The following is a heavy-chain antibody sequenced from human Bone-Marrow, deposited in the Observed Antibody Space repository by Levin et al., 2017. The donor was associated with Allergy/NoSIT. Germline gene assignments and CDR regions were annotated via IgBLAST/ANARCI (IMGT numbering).Heavy chain of an antibody. CDR1: GFSFGTYS. J-gene: IGHJ4*02. Sequence: GESLKISCEGSGFSFGTYSLHWVRQAPGKGLEWVAIISHTGGHKYYADSVRGRFTVSRDNSRNTLYLLMDTLTTDDTATYYCARRGTGFWSGYTDSWGQGTLVTVSS. V-gene: IGHV3-30*04. CDR2: ISHTGGHK. D-gene: IGHD3-3*01. CDR3: ARRGTGFWSGYTDS.